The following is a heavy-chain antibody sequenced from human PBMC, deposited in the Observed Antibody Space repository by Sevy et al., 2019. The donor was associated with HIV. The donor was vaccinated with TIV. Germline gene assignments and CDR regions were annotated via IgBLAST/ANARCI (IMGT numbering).Heavy chain of an antibody. Sequence: ASVKVSCKVSGYTFNTYRIHWVRQAPGQGLEWMGWISPHNGDTNYAQRLQGRVTMLTDTSSVTAYMELKSLSSDETAVYYCARAYCSGGRCYSLASWGQGTLVTVSS. D-gene: IGHD2-15*01. CDR3: ARAYCSGGRCYSLAS. CDR1: GYTFNTYR. CDR2: ISPHNGDT. J-gene: IGHJ5*02. V-gene: IGHV1-18*01.